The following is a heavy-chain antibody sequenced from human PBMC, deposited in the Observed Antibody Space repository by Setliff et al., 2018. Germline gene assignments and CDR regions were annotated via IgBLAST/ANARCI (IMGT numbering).Heavy chain of an antibody. CDR2: VNSDGSST. J-gene: IGHJ3*02. CDR3: ARDRAYYDILTGYYTHDAFDI. V-gene: IGHV3-74*01. Sequence: GGSLRLSCAASGFTFSSYSMNWVRQAPGKGLVWVSRVNSDGSSTIYADSVKGRFTISRDNAENTLYLQMSSLRSEDTAVYYCARDRAYYDILTGYYTHDAFDIWGQGTMVTVSS. D-gene: IGHD3-9*01. CDR1: GFTFSSYS.